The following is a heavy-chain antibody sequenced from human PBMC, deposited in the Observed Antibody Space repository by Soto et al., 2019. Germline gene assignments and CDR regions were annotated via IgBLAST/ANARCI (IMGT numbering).Heavy chain of an antibody. Sequence: QVQLQESGPGLVKPSETLSLTCTVSGGSISSYYWSWIRQPPGKGLEWIGYIYYSGSTNYNPSLKSRVTISVDTSKNQFSLKLSSVTAADTAVYYCARATYYDFWSGYYQRFKWFDPWGQGTLVTVSS. CDR3: ARATYYDFWSGYYQRFKWFDP. D-gene: IGHD3-3*01. J-gene: IGHJ5*02. CDR2: IYYSGST. CDR1: GGSISSYY. V-gene: IGHV4-59*01.